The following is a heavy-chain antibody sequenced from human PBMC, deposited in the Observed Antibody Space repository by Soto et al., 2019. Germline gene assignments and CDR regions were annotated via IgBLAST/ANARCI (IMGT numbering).Heavy chain of an antibody. CDR2: MNPNSGNT. Sequence: ASVKVSCKASGYTFTSYDINWVRQATGQGLEWMGWMNPNSGNTGYAQKFQGRVTMTRNTSISTAYMELSSLRSEDTAVYYCARGRVVRGDALQMDVWGQGTTVTVSS. D-gene: IGHD3-10*01. V-gene: IGHV1-8*01. CDR3: ARGRVVRGDALQMDV. J-gene: IGHJ6*02. CDR1: GYTFTSYD.